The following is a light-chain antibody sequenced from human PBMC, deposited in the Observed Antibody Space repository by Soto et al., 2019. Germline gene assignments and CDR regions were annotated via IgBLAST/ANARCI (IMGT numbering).Light chain of an antibody. CDR1: QTVRNNY. V-gene: IGKV3-20*01. J-gene: IGKJ4*01. CDR3: QQLSCYPLT. Sequence: GLTKSAATVSLSPGARATLSCRASQTVRNNYLAWYQQKHGQAPRLLIYDASSRATGIPDRFSGVLYGTAGTLTISRLEAEDGAVDDGQQLSCYPLTFCGGTKVDIK. CDR2: DAS.